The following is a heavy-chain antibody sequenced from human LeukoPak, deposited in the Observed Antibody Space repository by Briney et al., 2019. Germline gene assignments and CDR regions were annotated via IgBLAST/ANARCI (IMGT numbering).Heavy chain of an antibody. CDR1: GGSFSGYY. D-gene: IGHD2-15*01. Sequence: PSETLSLTCAVYGGSFSGYYWSWIRQPPGNGLERIGEINHSGSTNNNPSLKSRVTISVDTSKNQFSLKLSSVTAADTAVYYCAREEERAAYFVYWGEGTLVTVSS. CDR3: AREEERAAYFVY. CDR2: INHSGST. J-gene: IGHJ4*02. V-gene: IGHV4-34*01.